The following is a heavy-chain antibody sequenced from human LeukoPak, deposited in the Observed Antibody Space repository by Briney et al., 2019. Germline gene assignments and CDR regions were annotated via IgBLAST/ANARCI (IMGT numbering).Heavy chain of an antibody. V-gene: IGHV1-18*01. J-gene: IGHJ3*02. CDR2: ISAYNGNT. CDR3: ARDEYYYDSSGYPAFDI. CDR1: GYTFTSYG. D-gene: IGHD3-22*01. Sequence: ASVKVSCKASGYTFTSYGISWVRPAPGQGLEWMGWISAYNGNTNYAQKLQGRVTMTTDTSTSTAYMELRSLRSDDTAVYYCARDEYYYDSSGYPAFDIWGQGTMVTVSS.